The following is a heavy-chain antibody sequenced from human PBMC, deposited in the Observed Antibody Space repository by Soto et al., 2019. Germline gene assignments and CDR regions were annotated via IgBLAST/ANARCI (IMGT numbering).Heavy chain of an antibody. CDR3: AKDRGFGEYLFDS. J-gene: IGHJ4*02. CDR2: LPYDGHNE. CDR1: GVAFSTYG. Sequence: QVQLVESGGAVVQPGTSLRLSCAASGVAFSTYGVHWVRQAPGKGLEWVAILPYDGHNEYYTDSVKGRFTISRDTSRNPLYLQMDRLRADDTAMYYCAKDRGFGEYLFDSWGQGTLVTVSS. V-gene: IGHV3-30*18. D-gene: IGHD3-10*01.